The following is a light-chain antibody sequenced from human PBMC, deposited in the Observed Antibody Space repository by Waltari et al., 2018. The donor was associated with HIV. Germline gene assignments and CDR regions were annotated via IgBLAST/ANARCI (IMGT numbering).Light chain of an antibody. CDR3: VAWDDGLRGVV. Sequence: SVLTQPPSASGTPGQRVTISCSGGTSNIGSNDVFWYQHLPGTAPKLLIHRNDRRPSGGPDRFSGSTSGNSASLAISGLRSEDEADYYCVAWDDGLRGVVFGGGTRVAVL. CDR2: RND. J-gene: IGLJ2*01. CDR1: TSNIGSND. V-gene: IGLV1-47*01.